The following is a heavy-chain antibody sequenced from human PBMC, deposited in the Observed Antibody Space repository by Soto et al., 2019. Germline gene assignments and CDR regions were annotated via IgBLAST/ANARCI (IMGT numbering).Heavy chain of an antibody. CDR2: IIPIFGTA. Sequence: QVQLVRSGAEVKKPGSSVKVSCKASRGTFSSYAINWVRQAPGQGLEWMGGIIPIFGTADYAQKFQGRVTITADESTTTAYMQLSSLRSEDTAVYYCASVAAKYYYYGMDVWGQGTTVTVSS. CDR3: ASVAAKYYYYGMDV. J-gene: IGHJ6*02. V-gene: IGHV1-69*12. D-gene: IGHD1-26*01. CDR1: RGTFSSYA.